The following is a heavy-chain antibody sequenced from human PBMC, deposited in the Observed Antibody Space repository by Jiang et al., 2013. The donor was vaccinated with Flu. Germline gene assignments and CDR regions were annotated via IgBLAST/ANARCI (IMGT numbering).Heavy chain of an antibody. CDR1: GASISSNTFY. J-gene: IGHJ4*02. CDR2: INYSGNT. V-gene: IGHV4-39*07. CDR3: ARDIGNSQFDY. Sequence: GLVKPSGTLSLTCTVSGASISSNTFYWGWIRQPPGTGLEWIGNINYSGNTYYNPSLRSRVTISVETSKNQVSVKLSSVTAADTAVYYCARDIGNSQFDYWGQGTLVTVSS. D-gene: IGHD4-23*01.